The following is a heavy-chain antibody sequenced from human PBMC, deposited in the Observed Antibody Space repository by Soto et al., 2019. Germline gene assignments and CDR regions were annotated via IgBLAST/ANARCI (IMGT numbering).Heavy chain of an antibody. CDR3: ASGIAVAGTGYDY. CDR2: IYYSGST. V-gene: IGHV4-59*01. J-gene: IGHJ4*02. D-gene: IGHD6-19*01. CDR1: GGSISSYY. Sequence: SETLSLTCTVSGGSISSYYWSWIRQPPGKGLEWIGYIYYSGSTNYNPSLKSRVTISIDTSKNQFSLKLSSVTAADTAVYYCASGIAVAGTGYDYWGQGTLVTVSS.